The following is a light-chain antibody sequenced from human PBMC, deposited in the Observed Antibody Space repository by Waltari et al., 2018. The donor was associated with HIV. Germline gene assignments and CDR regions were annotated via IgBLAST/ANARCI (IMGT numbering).Light chain of an antibody. V-gene: IGLV2-14*03. CDR2: DVT. Sequence: QSALTQPASVSGFPGQPITISCTGTSSDIGGYNSVSWYQQHPGQAPNFIIYDVTNRPADGSLRFSGSKSGNTASLTISGLQAEDEADYYCSSFTSSSTVVFGGGTRLTVL. J-gene: IGLJ2*01. CDR3: SSFTSSSTVV. CDR1: SSDIGGYNS.